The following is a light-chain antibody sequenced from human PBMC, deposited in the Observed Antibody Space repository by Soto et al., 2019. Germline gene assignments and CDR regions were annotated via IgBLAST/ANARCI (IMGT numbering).Light chain of an antibody. CDR3: QQRSNWPWT. CDR1: QSISNW. J-gene: IGKJ1*01. CDR2: HAS. Sequence: DVQMTQKTSTLSASVGDRVTITCRASQSISNWLSWYQQKPETAPKLLIYHASTLESGVPSRFSGSGSGTDLTLTISSLEPEDFAVYYCQQRSNWPWTFGQGTIVDVK. V-gene: IGKV1-5*01.